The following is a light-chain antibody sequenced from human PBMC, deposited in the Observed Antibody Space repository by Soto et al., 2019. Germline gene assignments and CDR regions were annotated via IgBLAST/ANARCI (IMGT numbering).Light chain of an antibody. CDR3: QQDGNSPVT. CDR1: QSISKNY. V-gene: IGKV3-20*01. J-gene: IGKJ5*01. CDR2: GAS. Sequence: EIVLTQSPGTLSLSPGERATLSCRASQSISKNYLAWYQQKPGQAPRLLIYGASSRATDIPDRFGGSGSGTDFTLIISRLEPEDFAVYYCQQDGNSPVTFGQGARLDIK.